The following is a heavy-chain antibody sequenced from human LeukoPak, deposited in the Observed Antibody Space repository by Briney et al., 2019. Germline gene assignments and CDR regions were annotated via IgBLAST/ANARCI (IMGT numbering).Heavy chain of an antibody. CDR3: AGGGGYLIEK. J-gene: IGHJ4*02. CDR1: GFNFGGHW. D-gene: IGHD2-15*01. Sequence: PGGSLRLSCGASGFNFGGHWMNWVRQAPGKGVEGVANIKQDGSENFYVDSVRGRFTISRDNAKNSLYLQMDSLSAEDTALYYCAGGGGYLIEKWGQGTPVTVSS. CDR2: IKQDGSEN. V-gene: IGHV3-7*03.